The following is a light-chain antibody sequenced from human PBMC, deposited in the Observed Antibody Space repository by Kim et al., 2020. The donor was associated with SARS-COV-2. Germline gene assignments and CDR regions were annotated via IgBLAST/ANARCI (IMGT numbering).Light chain of an antibody. CDR2: GAS. CDR1: QSVSSK. CDR3: QQYNNWPPYT. Sequence: EIVLTQSPATLSVSPGERATLSYRASQSVSSKLAWYQQKPGQTPRLLIYGASTRATGTPARFSGSGSGSEFTLTIRSLQSEDFAVYYCQQYNNWPPYTFGQGTKLEI. J-gene: IGKJ2*01. V-gene: IGKV3-15*01.